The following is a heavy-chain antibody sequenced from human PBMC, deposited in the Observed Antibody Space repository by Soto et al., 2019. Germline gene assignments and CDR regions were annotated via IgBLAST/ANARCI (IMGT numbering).Heavy chain of an antibody. CDR1: GGSISSDGNY. Sequence: QVQLQESGPGLVKSSQTLSLTCTVSGGSISSDGNYWRWIRQHPGKGLEWIGYIYYSGSTSYNPSLKTRGTISVDTSKNQFSLKLNSVTAADTAVYYCARARMVRGIIYYYGMDVWGQGTTVTVSS. J-gene: IGHJ6*02. V-gene: IGHV4-31*03. D-gene: IGHD3-10*01. CDR3: ARARMVRGIIYYYGMDV. CDR2: IYYSGST.